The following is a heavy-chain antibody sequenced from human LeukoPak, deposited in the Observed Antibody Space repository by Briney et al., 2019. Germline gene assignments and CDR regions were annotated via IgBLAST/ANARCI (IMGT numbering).Heavy chain of an antibody. CDR2: ISGSGGST. V-gene: IGHV3-23*01. CDR3: AKISGWDYYYYMDV. Sequence: GGSLRLSCAASGFTFSNYAMSWVRQAPGKGLEWVSAISGSGGSTYYADSVKGRFTISRDNSKNTLYLQMNSLRAEDTAVYYCAKISGWDYYYYMDVWGKGTTVTISS. D-gene: IGHD6-19*01. J-gene: IGHJ6*03. CDR1: GFTFSNYA.